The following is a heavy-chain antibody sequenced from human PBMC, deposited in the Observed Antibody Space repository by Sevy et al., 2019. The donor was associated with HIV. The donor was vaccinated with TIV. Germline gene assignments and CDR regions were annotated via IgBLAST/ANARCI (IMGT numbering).Heavy chain of an antibody. D-gene: IGHD3-10*01. J-gene: IGHJ4*02. CDR2: MNPNSGNT. V-gene: IGHV1-8*01. Sequence: ASVKVSCKASGYTFTSYDINWVRQATGQGLEWMVWMNPNSGNTGYAQKFQGRVTMTRNTSISTAYMELSSLRSEDTAVYYCARDFYYGSGSYSTFDYWGQGTLVTVSS. CDR1: GYTFTSYD. CDR3: ARDFYYGSGSYSTFDY.